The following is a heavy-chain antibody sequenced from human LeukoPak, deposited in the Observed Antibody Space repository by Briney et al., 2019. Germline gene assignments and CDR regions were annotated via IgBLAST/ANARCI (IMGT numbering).Heavy chain of an antibody. J-gene: IGHJ6*02. V-gene: IGHV3-15*04. D-gene: IGHD1-7*01. CDR2: TVSEIDGGTT. CDR3: TTDEDWNYARKDV. CDR1: GFTFNYAW. Sequence: GGSLRLSCAASGFTFNYAWMSWVRQVPGKGLKWVGQTVSEIDGGTTDYAAPVKGRFTISRDDSKSTLYLQMNSLKIEDTAVYYCTTDEDWNYARKDVWGQGATVIVSS.